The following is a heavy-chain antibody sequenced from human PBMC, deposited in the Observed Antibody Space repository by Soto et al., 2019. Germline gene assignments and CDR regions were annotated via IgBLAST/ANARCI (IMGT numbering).Heavy chain of an antibody. Sequence: VASVKVSCKASGYSFTRYGIAWARQAPGQGLEWMGWINTYNGNTNYAQNLQGRVTLTTDTSTSTAYMELTSLRSNDTAIYYCAMVDVYVTPSPQDVRGQGTTVTVSS. J-gene: IGHJ6*02. CDR1: GYSFTRYG. CDR2: INTYNGNT. D-gene: IGHD2-8*01. V-gene: IGHV1-18*01. CDR3: AMVDVYVTPSPQDV.